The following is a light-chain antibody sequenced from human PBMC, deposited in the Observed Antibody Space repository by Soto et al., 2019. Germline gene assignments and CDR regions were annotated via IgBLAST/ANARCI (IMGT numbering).Light chain of an antibody. V-gene: IGKV3-15*01. Sequence: EIVMTKSPATLSVSPGEGATLSCRASQSVSSNFAWYQQKPGQAPRLLIYGASTRATGIPARFSGSGSGTEFTLSISSLQSEDVAVYYCQQYQNWPLTFGGGTKVE. CDR1: QSVSSN. CDR3: QQYQNWPLT. J-gene: IGKJ4*01. CDR2: GAS.